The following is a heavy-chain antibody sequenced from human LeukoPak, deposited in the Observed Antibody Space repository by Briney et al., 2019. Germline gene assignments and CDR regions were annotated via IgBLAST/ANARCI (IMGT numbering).Heavy chain of an antibody. Sequence: GGSLRLSCAASGFTVSSNYMSWVRQAPGKGLEWVSVIYSGGSTYYADSVKGRFTISRDNSKNTLYLQMNSLRAEDTAVYYCARRSNWGLWIDYWGQGTLVTVSS. J-gene: IGHJ4*02. D-gene: IGHD7-27*01. V-gene: IGHV3-53*01. CDR2: IYSGGST. CDR1: GFTVSSNY. CDR3: ARRSNWGLWIDY.